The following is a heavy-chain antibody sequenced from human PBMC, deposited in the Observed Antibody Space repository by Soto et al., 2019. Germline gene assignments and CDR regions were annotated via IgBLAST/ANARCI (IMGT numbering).Heavy chain of an antibody. J-gene: IGHJ5*02. CDR1: GFSFNNYA. Sequence: QVQLVESGGGVVQTGRSLRLSCATSGFSFNNYAMTWVRLAPGKGLEWVAVISFDERRKYYADSVKGRFTISRDTSANTLFLQMNTLRPEDTALYYCARAGLSGSNDDWYGPWLDPWGQGTLVTVSS. CDR3: ARAGLSGSNDDWYGPWLDP. D-gene: IGHD3-9*01. V-gene: IGHV3-30*04. CDR2: ISFDERRK.